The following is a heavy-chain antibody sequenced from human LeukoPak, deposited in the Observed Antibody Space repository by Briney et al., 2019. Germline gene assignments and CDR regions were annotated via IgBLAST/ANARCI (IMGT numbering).Heavy chain of an antibody. CDR3: ARPYLMSSGHSSYYFDY. CDR1: GYSFTSYW. J-gene: IGHJ4*02. D-gene: IGHD3-22*01. Sequence: GESLKISCKGSGYSFTSYWIGWVRQMPGKGLEWMGIIYPGDSDTRYSPSFQGQVTISADKSISTAYLQWSSLKASDTAMYYCARPYLMSSGHSSYYFDYWGQGTLVTVSS. CDR2: IYPGDSDT. V-gene: IGHV5-51*01.